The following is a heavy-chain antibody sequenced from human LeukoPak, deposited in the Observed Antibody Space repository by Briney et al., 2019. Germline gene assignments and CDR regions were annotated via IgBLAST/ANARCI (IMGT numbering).Heavy chain of an antibody. J-gene: IGHJ5*02. V-gene: IGHV3-21*04. CDR2: ISSSSSYI. CDR3: AKAPGVTTGWFDP. CDR1: GFTSSSYS. Sequence: GGSLRLSCAAPGFTSSSYSMNWVRQAPGKGLEWVSSISSSSSYIYYADSVKGRFTISRDNAKNSLYLQMNSLRVEDTALYYCAKAPGVTTGWFDPWGQGTLVTVSS. D-gene: IGHD4-17*01.